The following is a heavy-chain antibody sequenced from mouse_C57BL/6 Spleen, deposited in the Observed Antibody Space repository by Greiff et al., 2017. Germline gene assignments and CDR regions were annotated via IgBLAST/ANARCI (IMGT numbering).Heavy chain of an antibody. CDR1: GFTFSSYT. J-gene: IGHJ1*03. Sequence: EVQGVESGGGFVKPGGSLKLSCAASGFTFSSYTMSWVRQTPEKRLEWVATISGGGGNTYYPDSVKGRFTISRDNAKNTLYLQMSSLRSEDTALYYCARRGYDGSYWYFDVWGTGTTVTVSS. CDR3: ARRGYDGSYWYFDV. CDR2: ISGGGGNT. V-gene: IGHV5-9*01. D-gene: IGHD2-3*01.